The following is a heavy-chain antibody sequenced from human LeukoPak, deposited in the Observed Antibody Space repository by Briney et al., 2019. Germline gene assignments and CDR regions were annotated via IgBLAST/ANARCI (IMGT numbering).Heavy chain of an antibody. CDR1: GYTFTGYY. D-gene: IGHD6-19*01. CDR3: ARESSSGWYFDY. CDR2: ISAYNGNT. J-gene: IGHJ4*02. Sequence: ASVKVSCTASGYTFTGYYMHWVRQAPGQGLEWMGWISAYNGNTNYAQKLQGGVTMTTDTSTSTAYMELRSLRSDDTAVYYCARESSSGWYFDYWGQGTLVTVSS. V-gene: IGHV1-18*04.